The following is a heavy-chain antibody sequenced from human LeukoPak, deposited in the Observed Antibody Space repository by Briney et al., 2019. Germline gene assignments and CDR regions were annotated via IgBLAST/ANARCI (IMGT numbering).Heavy chain of an antibody. D-gene: IGHD5-18*01. J-gene: IGHJ6*03. CDR1: GYTFTAYY. Sequence: GASVKVSCKTSGYTFTAYYMHWVRQAPGQGLEWKGWINANTGGTKYAQKFQGRVTMTRNTSISTAYMELSRLTSDDTAVYYCARGRGYISGYYVDVWGKGTTVTVSS. CDR2: INANTGGT. V-gene: IGHV1-2*02. CDR3: ARGRGYISGYYVDV.